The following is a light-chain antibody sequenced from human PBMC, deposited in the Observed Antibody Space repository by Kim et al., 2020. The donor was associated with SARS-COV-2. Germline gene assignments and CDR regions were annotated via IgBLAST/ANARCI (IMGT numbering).Light chain of an antibody. CDR2: AAS. CDR1: QSVTDRY. J-gene: IGKJ1*01. V-gene: IGKV3-20*01. Sequence: EIVLTQSPGILSLSPGERATLSCRASQSVTDRYLAWYQQKSGQAPRLLIYAASSRATGIPDRFSGSGSGTDFTLTITRLEPEDFAVYYCQQYGSSPVTFGQGTKVDIK. CDR3: QQYGSSPVT.